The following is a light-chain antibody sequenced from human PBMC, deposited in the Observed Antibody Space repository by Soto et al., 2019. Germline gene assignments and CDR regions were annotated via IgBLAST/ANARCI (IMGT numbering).Light chain of an antibody. V-gene: IGLV1-40*01. Sequence: QSVLTQPPSVSGAPGQRVTISCTGSSSNIGAGYDVHWYQQLPGTAPKLLIYGNSNRPSGVPDRFSGSKSGTSASLAITGPQAEDEAYYYCQSYDSSLSGVVFGGGTKLTVL. CDR3: QSYDSSLSGVV. CDR1: SSNIGAGYD. CDR2: GNS. J-gene: IGLJ2*01.